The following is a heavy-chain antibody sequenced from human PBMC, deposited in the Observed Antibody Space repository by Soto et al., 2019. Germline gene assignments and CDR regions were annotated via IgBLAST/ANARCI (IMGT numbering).Heavy chain of an antibody. CDR3: AKDRGDARGWYYFDY. CDR2: ISGSGGST. J-gene: IGHJ4*02. V-gene: IGHV3-23*01. Sequence: VGSLRLSCAASGFTFSSYAMSWVRQAPGKGLEWVSAISGSGGSTYYADSVKGRFTISRDDSKNTLYLQMNSLRAEDTAVYYCAKDRGDARGWYYFDYWGQGTLVTVSS. D-gene: IGHD6-19*01. CDR1: GFTFSSYA.